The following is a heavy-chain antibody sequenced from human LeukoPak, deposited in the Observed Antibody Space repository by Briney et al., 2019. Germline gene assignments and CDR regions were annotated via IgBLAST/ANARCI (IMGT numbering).Heavy chain of an antibody. J-gene: IGHJ4*02. CDR1: GFSFSTWS. CDR2: ISSTGSDK. Sequence: GGSLRLSCAASGFSFSTWSMNWVRQAPGKGLEWVSSISSTGSDKYYGDSVKGRFTVSRDNAKNSLFLQMNSLRAEDTAMYYCATTLYDSAGFYWGPLASWGQGTLVTVSS. CDR3: ATTLYDSAGFYWGPLAS. V-gene: IGHV3-21*06. D-gene: IGHD3-22*01.